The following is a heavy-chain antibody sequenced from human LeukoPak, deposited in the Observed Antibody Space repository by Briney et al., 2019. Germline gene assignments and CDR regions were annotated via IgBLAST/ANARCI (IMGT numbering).Heavy chain of an antibody. CDR1: GGSISSYY. CDR3: ARVVIIQDYYYMDV. V-gene: IGHV4-59*01. CDR2: IYYSGST. D-gene: IGHD3-3*01. J-gene: IGHJ6*03. Sequence: SETLSLTCTVSGGSISSYYWSWIRQPPGKGLEWIGYIYYSGSTNYNPSLKSRVTIPVDTSKNQFSLKLSSVTAADTAVYYCARVVIIQDYYYMDVWGKGTTVTVSS.